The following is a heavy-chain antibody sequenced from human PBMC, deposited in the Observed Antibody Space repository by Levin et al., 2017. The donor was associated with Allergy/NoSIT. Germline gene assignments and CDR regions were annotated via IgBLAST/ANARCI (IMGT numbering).Heavy chain of an antibody. CDR2: IKEDGSEQ. J-gene: IGHJ4*02. Sequence: PGGSLRLSCAASGFTLSNYWMSWVRQASGKGLEWVANIKEDGSEQYYVDSVTGRFTISRENAKNSLSLVMNILRVEDTAVYYCARVPRVSRSLTPDHWGQGTLVTVSS. D-gene: IGHD3-16*01. V-gene: IGHV3-7*01. CDR3: ARVPRVSRSLTPDH. CDR1: GFTLSNYW.